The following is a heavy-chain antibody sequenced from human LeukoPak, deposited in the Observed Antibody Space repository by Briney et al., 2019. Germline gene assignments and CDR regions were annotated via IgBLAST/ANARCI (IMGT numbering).Heavy chain of an antibody. J-gene: IGHJ4*02. V-gene: IGHV3-30*02. D-gene: IGHD2-2*01. CDR1: GFTFSSYG. Sequence: PGGSLRLSXAASGFTFSSYGMHWVRQAPGKGLEWVAFIRHDGSDKYYADSVKGRFTISRDNSKNSLYLQMNSLRAEDTAVYYCARDRVREAFDYWGQGTLVTVSS. CDR2: IRHDGSDK. CDR3: ARDRVREAFDY.